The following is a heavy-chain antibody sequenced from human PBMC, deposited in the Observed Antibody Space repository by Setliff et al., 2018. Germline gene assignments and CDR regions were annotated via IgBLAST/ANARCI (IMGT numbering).Heavy chain of an antibody. CDR3: ARVSGFQYMDV. CDR2: IYTSWST. J-gene: IGHJ6*03. D-gene: IGHD3-3*01. Sequence: SETLSLTCTVSDDSISSRHYYWSWIRQPAGKGLEWIGQIYTSWSTNYNPSLKSRVTISLDTSKNQFSLNLSSLTAADTAVYYCARVSGFQYMDVWGKGTTVTVS. V-gene: IGHV4-61*09. CDR1: DDSISSRHYY.